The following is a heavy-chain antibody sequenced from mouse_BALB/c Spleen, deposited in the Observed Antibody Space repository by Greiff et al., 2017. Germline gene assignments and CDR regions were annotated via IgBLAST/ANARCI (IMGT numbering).Heavy chain of an antibody. D-gene: IGHD4-1*01. J-gene: IGHJ4*01. CDR1: GFTFSSFG. V-gene: IGHV5-17*02. CDR2: ISSGSSTI. Sequence: DVMLVESGGGLVQPGGSRKLSCAASGFTFSSFGMHWVRQAPEKGLEWVAYISSGSSTIYYADTVKGRFTISRDNPKNTLFLQMTSLRSEDTAMYYCARSGNWDGFYAMDYWGQGTSVTVSS. CDR3: ARSGNWDGFYAMDY.